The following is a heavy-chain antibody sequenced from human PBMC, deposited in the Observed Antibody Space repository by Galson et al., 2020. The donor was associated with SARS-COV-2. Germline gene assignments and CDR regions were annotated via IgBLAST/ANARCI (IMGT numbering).Heavy chain of an antibody. D-gene: IGHD3-22*01. J-gene: IGHJ5*02. CDR2: IYYTGAS. CDR3: ARRGGFTMRGGWFDP. V-gene: IGHV4-59*01. CDR1: GGPISGYY. Sequence: ASETLSLTCTVSGGPISGYYWSWIRQPPGKGLEFIGYIYYTGASNYNPSLKGRLTISVDTSKSQFSLKLTSVTAADAAVYFCARRGGFTMRGGWFDPWGQGTLVTVFS.